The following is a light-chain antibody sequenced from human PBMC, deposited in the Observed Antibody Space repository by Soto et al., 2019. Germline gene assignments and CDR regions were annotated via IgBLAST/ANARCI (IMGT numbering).Light chain of an antibody. V-gene: IGLV2-23*01. J-gene: IGLJ1*01. CDR3: CSYAGSSTPYYV. Sequence: QSVLTQPASVSGSPGQSITISCTGTSSDVGSYNLVSWYQQHPGKAPKLMIYEGSKRPSGVSNRFSGSKSGNTASLTISGLQAEDEADYYCCSYAGSSTPYYVFGTETKLTVL. CDR1: SSDVGSYNL. CDR2: EGS.